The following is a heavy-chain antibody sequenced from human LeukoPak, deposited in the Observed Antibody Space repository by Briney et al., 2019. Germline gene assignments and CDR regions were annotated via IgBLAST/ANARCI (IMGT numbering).Heavy chain of an antibody. Sequence: SETLSLTCTVSGASISSGEYYWSWIRQPAGKGLEWIGRIYTSGSTNYNPSLKSRVTTSVDTSKNQFSLKLSSVTAADTAVYYCARGIRWGRRIYYYDSSGYYYFDYWGQGTLVTVSS. J-gene: IGHJ4*02. CDR2: IYTSGST. CDR3: ARGIRWGRRIYYYDSSGYYYFDY. V-gene: IGHV4-61*02. D-gene: IGHD3-22*01. CDR1: GASISSGEYY.